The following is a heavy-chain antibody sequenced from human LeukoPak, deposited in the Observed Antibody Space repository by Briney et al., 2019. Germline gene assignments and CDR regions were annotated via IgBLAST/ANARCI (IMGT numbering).Heavy chain of an antibody. Sequence: PGGSLRLSCAASGFTFSSYEMNWVRQAPGKGLEWVSYISSSGSTIYYADSVKGRFTISSDNAKNSLYLQMNSLRAEDTAVYYCARAWFSGYPPNYFDYWGQGTLVTVSS. CDR3: ARAWFSGYPPNYFDY. D-gene: IGHD5-12*01. CDR1: GFTFSSYE. V-gene: IGHV3-48*03. J-gene: IGHJ4*02. CDR2: ISSSGSTI.